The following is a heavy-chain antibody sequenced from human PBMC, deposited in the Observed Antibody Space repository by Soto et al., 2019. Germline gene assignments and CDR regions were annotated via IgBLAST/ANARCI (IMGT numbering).Heavy chain of an antibody. CDR3: AKDQPWFDP. V-gene: IGHV3-33*06. J-gene: IGHJ5*02. Sequence: GGSLRLSCAASGFTFSSYGMHWVRQAPGKGLEGVAVIWYDGSKRYYADSVKGRFTISRDDSKNTLYLQMNSLRVEDTAVYYCAKDQPWFDPWGQGTLVTVSS. CDR1: GFTFSSYG. CDR2: IWYDGSKR.